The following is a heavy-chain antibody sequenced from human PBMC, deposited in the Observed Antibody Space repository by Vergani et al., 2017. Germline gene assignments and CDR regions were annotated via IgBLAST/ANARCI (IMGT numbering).Heavy chain of an antibody. CDR1: GFTFSSYS. V-gene: IGHV3-48*01. Sequence: EVQLVESGGGLVKPGGSLRLSCAASGFTFSSYSMNWVRQAPGKGLEWVSYISSSGSTIYYADSVKGRFTISRDDSKNTAYLQMDSLKTEDTAVYYCTTYVDHRSDSWGQGTLVTVSS. CDR2: ISSSGSTI. CDR3: TTYVDHRSDS. J-gene: IGHJ4*02. D-gene: IGHD4-17*01.